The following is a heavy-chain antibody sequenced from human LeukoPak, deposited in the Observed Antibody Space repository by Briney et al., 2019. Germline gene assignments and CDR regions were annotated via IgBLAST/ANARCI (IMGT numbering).Heavy chain of an antibody. CDR2: ISWNSGSI. D-gene: IGHD6-13*01. J-gene: IGHJ4*02. CDR3: AGAAAATGFDY. V-gene: IGHV3-9*01. Sequence: GGSLRLSCAASGFTFDDYAMHWVRQAPGKGLEWVSGISWNSGSIAYADSVKGRFTISRDNAKTSLYLQMNSLRAEDTALYYCAGAAAATGFDYWGQGTLVTVSS. CDR1: GFTFDDYA.